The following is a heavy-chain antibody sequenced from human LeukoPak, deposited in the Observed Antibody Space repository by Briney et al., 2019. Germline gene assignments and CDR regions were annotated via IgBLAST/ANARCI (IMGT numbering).Heavy chain of an antibody. CDR1: GFTFSDYS. CDR2: IDGSGDTI. CDR3: SRRFDC. Sequence: GESLRLSCAASGFTFSDYSMNWVRQAPGKGLEWVSYIDGSGDTIYYVDSVKGRFTISRDNAKNSLDLQMNSLRDEDTAVYYCSRRFDCWGQGTLVTVSS. J-gene: IGHJ4*02. V-gene: IGHV3-48*02.